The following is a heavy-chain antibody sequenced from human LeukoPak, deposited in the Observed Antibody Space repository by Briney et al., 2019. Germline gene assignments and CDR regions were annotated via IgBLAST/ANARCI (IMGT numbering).Heavy chain of an antibody. V-gene: IGHV3-9*01. Sequence: GGSLRPSCAASGFTFDYYAMHWVRQAPGKGLEWVSGITWNSDSTGYGDSVKGRFTISRDNAKNSLYLEMNSLRAEDTAFYYCAKGLYYDILTGNWFDPWGQGTLVTVSS. CDR1: GFTFDYYA. CDR3: AKGLYYDILTGNWFDP. J-gene: IGHJ5*02. CDR2: ITWNSDST. D-gene: IGHD3-9*01.